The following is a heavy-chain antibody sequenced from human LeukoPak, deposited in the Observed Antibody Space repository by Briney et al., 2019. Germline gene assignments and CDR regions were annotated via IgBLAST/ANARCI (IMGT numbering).Heavy chain of an antibody. Sequence: GSSLRLSCAASGFILSNHWMTRVRQAPGKGPEWVANMNKDGSEKYYVDSVKGRFTISRDTAKNSLYLQMNNLRAEDTALYYCARNNDMDVWGQGTTVTVSS. CDR1: GFILSNHW. V-gene: IGHV3-7*03. CDR3: ARNNDMDV. D-gene: IGHD1/OR15-1a*01. J-gene: IGHJ6*02. CDR2: MNKDGSEK.